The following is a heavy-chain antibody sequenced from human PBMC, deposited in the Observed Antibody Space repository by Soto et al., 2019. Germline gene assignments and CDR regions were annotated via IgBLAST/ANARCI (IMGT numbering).Heavy chain of an antibody. CDR1: GGTFSSYS. J-gene: IGHJ4*02. CDR2: IIPIFGTA. CDR3: ARDGGRHSGGMDY. D-gene: IGHD1-26*01. Sequence: QVQLVQSGAEVKKPGSSVKVSCKASGGTFSSYSINWVRQAPGQGLEWMGEIIPIFGTADYAQKFQGRVTITADEATSTAYMELSSLRSEDAAVYYCARDGGRHSGGMDYWGQGTLVTVSS. V-gene: IGHV1-69*01.